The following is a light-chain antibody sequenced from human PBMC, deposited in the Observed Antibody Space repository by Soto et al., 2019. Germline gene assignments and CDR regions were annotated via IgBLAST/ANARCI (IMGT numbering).Light chain of an antibody. CDR3: CLYVGATTYV. Sequence: QSALAQPASVSGSPGQSITISCTGASGDVGTYSLVSWYQQHPGKAPKVVIYEGHKRPSGVPDRFSGSTSVNTASLTISGLQTDDEADYYCCLYVGATTYVFGTGTKLTVL. CDR2: EGH. V-gene: IGLV2-23*01. CDR1: SGDVGTYSL. J-gene: IGLJ1*01.